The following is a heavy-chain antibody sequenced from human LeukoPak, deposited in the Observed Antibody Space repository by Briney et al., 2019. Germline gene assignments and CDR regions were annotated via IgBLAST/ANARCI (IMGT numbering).Heavy chain of an antibody. J-gene: IGHJ6*03. CDR3: ARMGPSSWYYYYMYV. V-gene: IGHV3-33*01. Sequence: PGGSLRLSCAASGFTFSSYGMNWVRQAPGKGLEWVAVIWYDGSNKYYADSVKGRFTISRDNSKSTLYLQMNSLRAEDTAVYYCARMGPSSWYYYYMYVWGKGTTVTVSS. CDR2: IWYDGSNK. CDR1: GFTFSSYG. D-gene: IGHD6-13*01.